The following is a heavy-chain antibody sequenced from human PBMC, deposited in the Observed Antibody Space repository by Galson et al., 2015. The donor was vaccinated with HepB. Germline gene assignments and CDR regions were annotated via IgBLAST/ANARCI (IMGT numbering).Heavy chain of an antibody. V-gene: IGHV5-10-1*01. J-gene: IGHJ5*02. CDR3: ARHRTAAGPRDWFDP. D-gene: IGHD6-13*01. CDR2: IDPSDSYT. CDR1: GYSFTSYW. Sequence: QSGAEVKKPGESLRISCKGSGYSFTSYWISWVRQMPGKGLEWMGRIDPSDSYTNYSPSFQGHVTISADKSISTAYLQWSSLKAPDTAMYYCARHRTAAGPRDWFDPWGQGTLVTVSS.